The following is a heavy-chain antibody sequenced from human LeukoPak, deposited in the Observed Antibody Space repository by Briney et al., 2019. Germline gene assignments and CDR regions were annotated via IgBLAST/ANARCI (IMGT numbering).Heavy chain of an antibody. V-gene: IGHV4-4*07. J-gene: IGHJ4*02. CDR3: AREQSYYDFWSGFTEGFDY. CDR2: IYTSGST. Sequence: SETLSLTCTVSGGSISSYYWSWIRQPAGKGLEWIGRIYTSGSTNYNPSLKSRVTMSVDTSKNQFSLKLSSVTAADTAVYYCAREQSYYDFWSGFTEGFDYWGQGTLVTVSS. CDR1: GGSISSYY. D-gene: IGHD3-3*01.